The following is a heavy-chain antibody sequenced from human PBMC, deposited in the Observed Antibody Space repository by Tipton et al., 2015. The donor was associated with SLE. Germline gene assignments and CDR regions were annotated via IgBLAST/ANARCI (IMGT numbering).Heavy chain of an antibody. J-gene: IGHJ6*02. D-gene: IGHD4-17*01. Sequence: TLSLTCAVYGGSFSGYKWNWIRQPPGKGLEWIGEINHSGSTNYNPSLKSRGTISVDTSNSQFSLKLNSVTAADTAAYYCHAVYYYYGVDVWGQGTTVTVSS. V-gene: IGHV4-34*01. CDR3: HAVYYYYGVDV. CDR2: INHSGST. CDR1: GGSFSGYK.